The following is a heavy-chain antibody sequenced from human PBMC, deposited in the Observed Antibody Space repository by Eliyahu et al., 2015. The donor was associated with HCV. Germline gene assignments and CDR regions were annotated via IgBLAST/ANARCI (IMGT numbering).Heavy chain of an antibody. CDR3: ARGGVVPELMSGMDV. V-gene: IGHV1-2*02. CDR2: INPNSGGT. CDR1: GYXFXGYY. D-gene: IGHD1-14*01. J-gene: IGHJ6*02. Sequence: QVQLVQSGAEVKKPGASVKVSCKASGYXFXGYYMHWVRQGPGQGLEWMGWINPNSGGTNYAQKFQGRVTMTRDTSISTAYMELSRLRSDDTAVYYCARGGVVPELMSGMDVWGQGTTVTVSS.